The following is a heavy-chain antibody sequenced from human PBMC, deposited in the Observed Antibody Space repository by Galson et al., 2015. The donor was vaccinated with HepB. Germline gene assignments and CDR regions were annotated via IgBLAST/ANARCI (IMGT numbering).Heavy chain of an antibody. V-gene: IGHV3-66*01. CDR3: ARDTYYYDSSGYYWTLNAFDI. D-gene: IGHD3-22*01. CDR1: GFTVSSNY. CDR2: IYSGGST. J-gene: IGHJ3*02. Sequence: SLRLSCAASGFTVSSNYMSWVRQAPGKGLEWVSVIYSGGSTYYADSVKGRFTISRDNSKNTLYLQMNSLRAEDTAVYYCARDTYYYDSSGYYWTLNAFDIWGQGTMVTVSS.